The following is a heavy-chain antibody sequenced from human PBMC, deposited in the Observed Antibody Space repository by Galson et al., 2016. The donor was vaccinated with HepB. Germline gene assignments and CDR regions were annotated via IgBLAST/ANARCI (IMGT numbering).Heavy chain of an antibody. CDR3: ARIQVGAFDI. Sequence: ETLSLTCTVSGGSISSYYWTWIRQPPGRGLECIGDIFYTGSTNYNPSLKRRVTISLDTSKNQFSLKLRSVTAADTAVYYCARIQVGAFDIWGQGTVVTVSS. CDR2: IFYTGST. V-gene: IGHV4-59*01. J-gene: IGHJ3*02. CDR1: GGSISSYY.